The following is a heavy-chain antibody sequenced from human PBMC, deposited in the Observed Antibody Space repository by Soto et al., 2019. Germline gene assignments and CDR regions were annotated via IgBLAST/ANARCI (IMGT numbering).Heavy chain of an antibody. CDR2: IYPGDSNT. J-gene: IGHJ4*02. Sequence: PGESLKISCKVSGYSFTTYWIGWVRQMPGKGLEWMGIIYPGDSNTRYSPSFQGQVTISADKSTSTAYLQWSSLKASDTAIYYCARHLDTSMAPSFYYWGQGTLVTVSS. D-gene: IGHD5-18*01. CDR1: GYSFTTYW. CDR3: ARHLDTSMAPSFYY. V-gene: IGHV5-51*01.